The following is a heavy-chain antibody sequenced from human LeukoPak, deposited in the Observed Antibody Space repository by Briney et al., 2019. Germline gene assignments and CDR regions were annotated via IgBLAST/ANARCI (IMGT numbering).Heavy chain of an antibody. J-gene: IGHJ4*02. D-gene: IGHD6-13*01. Sequence: GGSLRLPCAASGFTFSNHYMDWVRQAPGKGLEWVARIRNNAKGYPTQYAASVTGRFTISRDDSKNSLYLQMNSLKTEDTAVYYCARDGMVAGNFDYWGQGTLVTVSS. V-gene: IGHV3-72*01. CDR1: GFTFSNHY. CDR2: IRNNAKGYPT. CDR3: ARDGMVAGNFDY.